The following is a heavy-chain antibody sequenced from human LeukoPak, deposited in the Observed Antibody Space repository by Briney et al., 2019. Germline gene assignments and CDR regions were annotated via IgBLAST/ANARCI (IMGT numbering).Heavy chain of an antibody. J-gene: IGHJ6*02. CDR2: ISYDGSNE. D-gene: IGHD5-12*01. Sequence: PGGSLRLSCAASGFTFSYYGMHWVRQAPGKGLEWVVVISYDGSNEYYADSVKGRFTISRDNSKNTLYLQMNSLRAEDTAVYYCVKAYGGYESHYYYYGMDVWGQGTTVTVSS. CDR3: VKAYGGYESHYYYYGMDV. CDR1: GFTFSYYG. V-gene: IGHV3-30*18.